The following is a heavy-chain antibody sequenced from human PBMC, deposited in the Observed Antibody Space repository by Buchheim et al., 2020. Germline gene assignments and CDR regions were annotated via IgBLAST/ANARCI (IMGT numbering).Heavy chain of an antibody. CDR1: GFTLSNYA. Sequence: EVQLLESGGGLVQPGGSLRLSCAASGFTLSNYAVSWVRQAPGKGLEWVSTISGSGISTYYADSVKGRFTISRDNSKNTLYLQMSSLRAEDAAVYYCANRRVGDRYFEYWGQGTL. D-gene: IGHD3-16*01. CDR3: ANRRVGDRYFEY. V-gene: IGHV3-23*01. CDR2: ISGSGIST. J-gene: IGHJ4*02.